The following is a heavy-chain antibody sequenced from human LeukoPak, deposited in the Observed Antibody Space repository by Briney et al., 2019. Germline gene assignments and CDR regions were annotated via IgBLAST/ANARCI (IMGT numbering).Heavy chain of an antibody. Sequence: SETLSLTCTVSGYSISSGYYWGWIRQPPGKGLEWIGSIYHSGSTYYNPSLKNRVTISIDTSKNQFSLKLSSVTPAGNAVLYCATSSRTYGSGSYSRFDYWGQGTLVTVSS. D-gene: IGHD3-10*01. CDR3: ATSSRTYGSGSYSRFDY. V-gene: IGHV4-38-2*02. J-gene: IGHJ4*02. CDR2: IYHSGST. CDR1: GYSISSGYY.